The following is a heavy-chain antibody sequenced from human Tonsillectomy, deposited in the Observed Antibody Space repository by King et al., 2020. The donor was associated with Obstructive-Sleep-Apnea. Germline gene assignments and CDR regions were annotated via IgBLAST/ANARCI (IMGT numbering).Heavy chain of an antibody. J-gene: IGHJ4*02. Sequence: VQLVESGGGVVQPGGSLRLSCAASGFTFSSSGMHWVRPAPGKGLEWVAFIRYDGSNEYYAESVKGRFSVSRDNSKNALFLQMNNLSAEDTAVYYCAKDNSNWSFDYWGQGILVTVSS. CDR2: IRYDGSNE. V-gene: IGHV3-30*02. CDR1: GFTFSSSG. D-gene: IGHD6-6*01. CDR3: AKDNSNWSFDY.